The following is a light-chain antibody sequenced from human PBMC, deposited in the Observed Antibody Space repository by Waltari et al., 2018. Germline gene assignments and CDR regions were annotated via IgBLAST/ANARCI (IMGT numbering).Light chain of an antibody. Sequence: SSVLTQPPSVSVAPGTTAEILRWGTNIDSNSVPWYQQKPGHAPVLIIYYDGDRPPGIPERFSGSNSGNTATLTINRVEAGDEADYYCQVWDSYTDHGVFGGGTQLTVL. CDR1: NIDSNS. CDR2: YDG. V-gene: IGLV3-21*04. CDR3: QVWDSYTDHGV. J-gene: IGLJ7*01.